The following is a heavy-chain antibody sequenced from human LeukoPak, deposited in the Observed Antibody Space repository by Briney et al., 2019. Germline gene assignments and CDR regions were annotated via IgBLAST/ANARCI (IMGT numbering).Heavy chain of an antibody. CDR2: ISSSSSTI. CDR3: ARVGVVVVPAAWYFDL. D-gene: IGHD2-2*01. J-gene: IGHJ2*01. V-gene: IGHV3-48*01. CDR1: GFTFSSYS. Sequence: PGGSLRLSCAASGFTFSSYSMNWVRQAPGKGLEWVSYISSSSSTIYYADSVKGRFTISRDNAKNSLYLQMNSLRAEDTAVYYCARVGVVVVPAAWYFDLWGRGTLVTVSS.